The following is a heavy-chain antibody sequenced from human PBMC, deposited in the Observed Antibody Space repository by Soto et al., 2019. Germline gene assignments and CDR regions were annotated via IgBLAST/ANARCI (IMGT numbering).Heavy chain of an antibody. D-gene: IGHD6-13*01. CDR2: ISYDGSNK. J-gene: IGHJ3*02. CDR3: AREAAEYNAFDI. Sequence: GGSLRLSCAASGFSFSSYATHSVRQPPGKGLEWVAVISYDGSNKYYADSVKGRFTISRDNSKNTLYLQMNSLRAEDTAVYYCAREAAEYNAFDIWGQGTMVTVSS. CDR1: GFSFSSYA. V-gene: IGHV3-30-3*01.